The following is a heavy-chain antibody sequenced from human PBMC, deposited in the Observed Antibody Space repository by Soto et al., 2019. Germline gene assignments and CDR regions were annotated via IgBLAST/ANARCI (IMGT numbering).Heavy chain of an antibody. J-gene: IGHJ3*02. V-gene: IGHV3-74*01. Sequence: PGGSLRLSCAASGFTFSSYWMHWVRQAPGKGLVWVSRINSDGSSTSYAGSVKGRFTISRDNAKNTLYLQMNSLRAEDTAVYYCARYPGLTAFDIWGQGTMVTVSS. CDR1: GFTFSSYW. CDR3: ARYPGLTAFDI. D-gene: IGHD7-27*01. CDR2: INSDGSST.